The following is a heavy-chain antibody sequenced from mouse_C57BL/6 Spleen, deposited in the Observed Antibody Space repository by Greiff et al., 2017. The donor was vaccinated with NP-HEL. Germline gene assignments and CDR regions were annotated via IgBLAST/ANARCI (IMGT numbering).Heavy chain of an antibody. Sequence: VQLVESGAELVRPGASVKLSCKASGYTFTDYYINWVKQRPGQGLEWIARIYPGSGNTYYNEKFKGKATLTAEKSSSTAYMQLSSLTSEDSAVYFCATAYYSKHYFDYWGQGTTLTVSS. CDR3: ATAYYSKHYFDY. CDR1: GYTFTDYY. CDR2: IYPGSGNT. V-gene: IGHV1-76*01. D-gene: IGHD2-5*01. J-gene: IGHJ2*01.